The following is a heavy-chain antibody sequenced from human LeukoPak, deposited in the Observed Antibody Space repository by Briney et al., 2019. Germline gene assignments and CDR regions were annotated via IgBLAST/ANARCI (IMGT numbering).Heavy chain of an antibody. CDR2: INHSGST. V-gene: IGHV4-34*01. Sequence: KPSETLSLTCTVSAGSISSYYWSWIRQPPGKGLEWIGEINHSGSTNYNPSLKSRVTISVDTSKNQFSLKLSSVTAADTAVYYRARDETSYYYDSSGYYRYWGQGTLVTVSS. CDR1: AGSISSYY. D-gene: IGHD3-22*01. J-gene: IGHJ4*02. CDR3: ARDETSYYYDSSGYYRY.